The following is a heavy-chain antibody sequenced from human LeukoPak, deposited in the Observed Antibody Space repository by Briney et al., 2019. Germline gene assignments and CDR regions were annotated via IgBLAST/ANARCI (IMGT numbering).Heavy chain of an antibody. CDR1: GYTFTNYG. CDR2: ISTYNGNT. D-gene: IGHD6-6*01. Sequence: ASVKVSCKASGYTFTNYGITWVRQAPGQGLEWMGWISTYNGNTNCAQKFQGRVTMTRDTSISTAYMELSRLRSDDTAVYYCARVAYSSSSELDYWGQGTLVTVSS. CDR3: ARVAYSSSSELDY. J-gene: IGHJ4*02. V-gene: IGHV1-18*01.